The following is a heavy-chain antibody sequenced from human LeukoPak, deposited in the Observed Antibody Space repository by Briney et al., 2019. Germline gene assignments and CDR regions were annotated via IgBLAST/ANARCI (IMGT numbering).Heavy chain of an antibody. Sequence: GGSLRLSCTASDFPFNPYTMHWVRQAPGKGLEWISYITGNSDTIYYADSVEGRFTISRDNAKNSLFLQMSSLRAEDTAPYYCTRDSAVVAFDVWGQGTLVSVSS. CDR2: ITGNSDTI. J-gene: IGHJ3*01. CDR3: TRDSAVVAFDV. V-gene: IGHV3-48*04. CDR1: DFPFNPYT. D-gene: IGHD6-6*01.